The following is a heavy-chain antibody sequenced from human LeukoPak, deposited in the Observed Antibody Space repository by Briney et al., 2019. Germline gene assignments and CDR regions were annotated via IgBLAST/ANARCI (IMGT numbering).Heavy chain of an antibody. Sequence: PGGSLRLSCAASGFTFSSYSMNWVRQAPGKGLEWVSSISSSSSYIYYADSVKGRFTISRDNAKNSLYLQMNSLRAEDTAVYYCARDYPDYGGGEGAFDIWGQGTMVTVSS. CDR3: ARDYPDYGGGEGAFDI. V-gene: IGHV3-21*01. CDR2: ISSSSSYI. J-gene: IGHJ3*02. D-gene: IGHD4-23*01. CDR1: GFTFSSYS.